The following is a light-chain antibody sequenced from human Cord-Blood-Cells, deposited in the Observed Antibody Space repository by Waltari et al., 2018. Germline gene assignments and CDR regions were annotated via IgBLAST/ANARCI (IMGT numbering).Light chain of an antibody. CDR3: CSYAGSYTLV. Sequence: QSALTQPRSVSGSPGQSVTISCTGTSSDVGGYNYVSWYQQHPGKAPKLMIDDVSKRPSGVPYRFSGSKSGNTASLTISGLQAEDEADYYCCSYAGSYTLVFGGGTKLTVL. V-gene: IGLV2-11*01. CDR1: SSDVGGYNY. J-gene: IGLJ3*02. CDR2: DVS.